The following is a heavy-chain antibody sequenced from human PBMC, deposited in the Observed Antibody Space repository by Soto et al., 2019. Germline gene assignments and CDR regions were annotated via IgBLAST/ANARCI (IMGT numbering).Heavy chain of an antibody. D-gene: IGHD1-26*01. J-gene: IGHJ6*02. CDR2: ISAYNGNT. CDR1: GYTFTSYG. CDR3: SREGSRPSYYYGMDV. Sequence: QVQLVQSGAEVKKPGASVKVSCKASGYTFTSYGFSWVRQAPGQGLEWMGWISAYNGNTNYSQKLQGRVTMTTDTSTSTAYMELRSLRSDDTAVYYCSREGSRPSYYYGMDVWGQGTTVTVSS. V-gene: IGHV1-18*01.